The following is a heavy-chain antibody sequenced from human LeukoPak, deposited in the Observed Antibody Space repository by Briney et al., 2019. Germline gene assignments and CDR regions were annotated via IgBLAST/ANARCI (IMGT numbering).Heavy chain of an antibody. J-gene: IGHJ3*02. CDR2: IYYSGST. Sequence: LQTLSLTCTVSGGSISSGGYYWSWIRQHPGKGLEWIGYIYYSGSTYYNPSLKSRVTISVDTSKNQFTLKLSTVTAADTAVYYCASIGDRDDAIDIWAQGTMATVSS. CDR1: GGSISSGGYY. D-gene: IGHD1-26*01. CDR3: ASIGDRDDAIDI. V-gene: IGHV4-31*03.